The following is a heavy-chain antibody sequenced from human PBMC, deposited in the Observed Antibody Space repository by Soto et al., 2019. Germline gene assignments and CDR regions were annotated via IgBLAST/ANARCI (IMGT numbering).Heavy chain of an antibody. V-gene: IGHV4-59*01. CDR1: GGSISGYY. CDR2: MYNTGST. Sequence: SETLSLTCTVSGGSISGYYWSWIRQPPGKGLEWIGYMYNTGSTFYNPSFKSRVTISVDTSKILFSLKLNSVTAADTSLYYCARDLWGYCGTDCYPLDVWGQGTTVTVSS. J-gene: IGHJ6*02. CDR3: ARDLWGYCGTDCYPLDV. D-gene: IGHD2-21*02.